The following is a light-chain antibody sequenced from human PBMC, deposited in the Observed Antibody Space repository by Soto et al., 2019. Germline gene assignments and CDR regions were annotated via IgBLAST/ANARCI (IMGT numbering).Light chain of an antibody. CDR2: EVS. CDR1: SSDVGGYNY. J-gene: IGLJ2*01. V-gene: IGLV2-14*01. CDR3: SSCTSSSSLYVV. Sequence: QSALTQPASVSGSPGQSITISCTGTSSDVGGYNYVSWYQQHPGKAPKLMIYEVSNRPSGVSNRFSGSKSGNTASLTISGLQAEDEADYYCSSCTSSSSLYVVFGGGTQLTVL.